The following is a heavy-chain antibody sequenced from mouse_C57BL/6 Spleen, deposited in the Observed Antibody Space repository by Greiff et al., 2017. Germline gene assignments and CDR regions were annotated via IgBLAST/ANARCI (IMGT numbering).Heavy chain of an antibody. D-gene: IGHD2-12*01. J-gene: IGHJ2*01. CDR3: ARSGAYSGYYFDY. CDR2: IYPGDGDT. CDR1: GYAFSSSW. Sequence: QVQLQQSGPELVKPGASVKISCKASGYAFSSSWMNWVKQRPGKGLEWIGRIYPGDGDTNYNGKFKGKATLTADKSSSTAYMQLSSLTSEDSAVYFGARSGAYSGYYFDYWGQGTTLTVSS. V-gene: IGHV1-82*01.